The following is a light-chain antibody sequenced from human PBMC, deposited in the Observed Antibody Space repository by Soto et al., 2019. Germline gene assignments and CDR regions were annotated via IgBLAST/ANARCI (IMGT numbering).Light chain of an antibody. CDR3: SSYTSTSTLV. J-gene: IGLJ3*02. CDR2: EVS. Sequence: QSVLTQPASVSGSPGQSITISCSGTSSDIGGYKYVSWYQQLPDKAPKLMIYEVSNRPSGVSNRFSGSKSGNTASLTISGLQAEDEAHYYCSSYTSTSTLVFGGGTKLTVL. CDR1: SSDIGGYKY. V-gene: IGLV2-14*01.